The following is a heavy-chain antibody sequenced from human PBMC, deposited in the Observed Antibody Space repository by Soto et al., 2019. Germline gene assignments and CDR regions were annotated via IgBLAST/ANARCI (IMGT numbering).Heavy chain of an antibody. CDR3: ARYFGVAAAGPFDY. D-gene: IGHD6-13*01. J-gene: IGHJ4*02. Sequence: QVQLQESGPGLVKPSQTLSLTCTVSGCSITSGGYYWSWIRQHPGKGLEWIGYIYSSGSTYYNPYVTSRVTISVDTSKTQFSLKLRSVTSVDTAVYDCARYFGVAAAGPFDYWGKGTMVTVSS. CDR2: IYSSGST. CDR1: GCSITSGGYY. V-gene: IGHV4-31*03.